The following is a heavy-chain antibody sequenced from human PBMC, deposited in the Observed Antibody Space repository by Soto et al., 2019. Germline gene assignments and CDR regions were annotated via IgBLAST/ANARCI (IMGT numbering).Heavy chain of an antibody. V-gene: IGHV1-58*01. J-gene: IGHJ4*02. D-gene: IGHD3-9*01. Sequence: ASVKVSCKASGVTFTSSAVQWGRQARGQRLEGMGWIVVGSGNTNYARTFQERVTITRDMSTSTAYMELSSLRSEDTAVYYCAASGYFDWLLEEQYFDYWGQGTLVTVSS. CDR1: GVTFTSSA. CDR2: IVVGSGNT. CDR3: AASGYFDWLLEEQYFDY.